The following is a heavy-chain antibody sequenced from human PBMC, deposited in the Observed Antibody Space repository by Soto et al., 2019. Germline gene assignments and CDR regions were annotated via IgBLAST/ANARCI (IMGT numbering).Heavy chain of an antibody. Sequence: GGSLRLSCAASGYTFSNYAMSWVRQAPGKGLEWVSTLTRSGHTFYADSVRGRFTISRDNSKNTLSLQMDSLRAEDTAVYYCAREFAPGSPNYDYWGLGTLLTVSS. CDR1: GYTFSNYA. CDR2: LTRSGHT. V-gene: IGHV3-23*01. D-gene: IGHD2-21*01. CDR3: AREFAPGSPNYDY. J-gene: IGHJ4*02.